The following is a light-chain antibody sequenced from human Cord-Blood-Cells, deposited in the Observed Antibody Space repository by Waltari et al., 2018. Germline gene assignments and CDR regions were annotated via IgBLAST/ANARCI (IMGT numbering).Light chain of an antibody. Sequence: DIQMTQSPSSLSASVGDRVTITCRASQSISSYLNWYQQKPGKAPKLLIYAASSLQSGVLSRFSGSRSGTDFTLTISSLQPEDFAAYYCQQGYSTPPYTFGQGTKLEIK. J-gene: IGKJ2*01. V-gene: IGKV1-39*01. CDR1: QSISSY. CDR3: QQGYSTPPYT. CDR2: AAS.